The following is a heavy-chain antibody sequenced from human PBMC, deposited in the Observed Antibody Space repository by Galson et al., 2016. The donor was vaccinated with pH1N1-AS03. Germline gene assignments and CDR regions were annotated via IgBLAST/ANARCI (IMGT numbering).Heavy chain of an antibody. Sequence: SLRLSCTASGFTFSNYWMTWVRQAPGKGLECVAVVSYDGSNKYYGDSVKGRFTISRDNSKNTLFQQVNGLRPEDTGVYYCARESRGVGAIEVGFDPWGQGTLVTVSS. J-gene: IGHJ5*02. D-gene: IGHD1-26*01. CDR3: ARESRGVGAIEVGFDP. CDR1: GFTFSNYW. V-gene: IGHV3-30*01. CDR2: VSYDGSNK.